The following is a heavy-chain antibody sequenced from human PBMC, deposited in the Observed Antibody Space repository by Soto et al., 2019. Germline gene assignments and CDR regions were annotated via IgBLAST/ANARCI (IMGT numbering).Heavy chain of an antibody. CDR2: IYYTGST. Sequence: QVQLQESGPGLVKPSQTLTLTCTVSGGSISSGGYYWSWIRQHPGKGLEWIGYIYYTGSTYYNPSLKSRVTISVDTSKNQFSLKLSSVTAADTAVYYCATLYMVRGVRTFDYWGQGTLVTVSS. D-gene: IGHD3-10*01. CDR1: GGSISSGGYY. V-gene: IGHV4-31*03. CDR3: ATLYMVRGVRTFDY. J-gene: IGHJ4*02.